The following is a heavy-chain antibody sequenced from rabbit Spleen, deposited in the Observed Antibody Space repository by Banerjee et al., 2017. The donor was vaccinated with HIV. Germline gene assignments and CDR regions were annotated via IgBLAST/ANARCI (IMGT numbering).Heavy chain of an antibody. CDR3: ARECDSTSSVWDL. V-gene: IGHV1S40*01. Sequence: QSLEESGGDLVKPGASLTLTCTASGVSFSISSYMCWVRQAPGKGLEWIACIDAGSSGFTYFATWAKGRFTISKISSTTVTLQMTRLTAADTAAYFCARECDSTSSVWDLWGPGTLVTVS. D-gene: IGHD1-1*01. CDR1: GVSFSISSY. J-gene: IGHJ6*01. CDR2: IDAGSSGFT.